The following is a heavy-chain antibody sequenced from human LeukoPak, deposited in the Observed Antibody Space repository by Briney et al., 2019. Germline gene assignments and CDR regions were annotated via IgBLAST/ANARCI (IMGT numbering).Heavy chain of an antibody. Sequence: PGGSLRLSCAASGFTFDDYAMHWVRQAPGKGLEWVSGISWNSGSIGYADSVKGRFTISRDNAKNSLYLQMNSLRAEDTALYYCAKDFGVVVFYCFDYWGQGTLVTVSS. D-gene: IGHD3-22*01. CDR2: ISWNSGSI. CDR3: AKDFGVVVFYCFDY. V-gene: IGHV3-9*01. J-gene: IGHJ4*02. CDR1: GFTFDDYA.